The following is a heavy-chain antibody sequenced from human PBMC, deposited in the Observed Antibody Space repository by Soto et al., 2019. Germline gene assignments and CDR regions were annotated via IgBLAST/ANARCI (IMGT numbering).Heavy chain of an antibody. V-gene: IGHV4-34*01. Sequence: QVQLQQWGAGLLKPSETLSLTCAVYGGSFSGYYWSWIRQPPGKGLEWIGEINHSGSTNYNPSLKSRVTISVDTSTNQFSLKLSSVTAADTAVYYCARRPGSYSFNWFDHWGQGTLVTVSS. CDR3: ARRPGSYSFNWFDH. CDR2: INHSGST. J-gene: IGHJ5*02. CDR1: GGSFSGYY. D-gene: IGHD3-10*01.